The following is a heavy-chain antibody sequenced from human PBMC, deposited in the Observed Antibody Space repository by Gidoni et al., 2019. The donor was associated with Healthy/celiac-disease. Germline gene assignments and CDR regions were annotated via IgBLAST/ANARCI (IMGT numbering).Heavy chain of an antibody. Sequence: EVQLVESGGGLVKPGGSLRLSCAASGFTFSSYSMNWVRQAPGKGLEWVSSISSSSSYIYYADSVKGRFTISRDNAKNSLYLQMNSLRAEDTAVYYCASDYVNTDYWGQGTLVTVSS. CDR3: ASDYVNTDY. J-gene: IGHJ4*02. CDR2: ISSSSSYI. D-gene: IGHD3-16*01. CDR1: GFTFSSYS. V-gene: IGHV3-21*01.